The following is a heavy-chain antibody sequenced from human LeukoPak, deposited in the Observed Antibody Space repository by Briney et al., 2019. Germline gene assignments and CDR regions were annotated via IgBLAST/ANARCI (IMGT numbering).Heavy chain of an antibody. V-gene: IGHV4-59*01. CDR2: IYSTGGT. Sequence: PSETLSLTCSVSGGSISGYYWSWIRQPPGKGLEWIGYIYSTGGTNYNPSLKSRVIISLDTSKNQFPLGLSSVTAADTAVYYCARDFCSDGSCYSYFHYWGQGILVTVSS. D-gene: IGHD2-15*01. CDR3: ARDFCSDGSCYSYFHY. CDR1: GGSISGYY. J-gene: IGHJ4*02.